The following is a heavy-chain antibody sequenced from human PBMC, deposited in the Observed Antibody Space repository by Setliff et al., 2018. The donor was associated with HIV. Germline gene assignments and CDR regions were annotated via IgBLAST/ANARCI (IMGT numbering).Heavy chain of an antibody. D-gene: IGHD3-22*01. Sequence: GESLKISCKGSGYIFPSYWIGWVRQMPGKGLEWMGIIYPGDSDTRYSPSFQGHVTMSADKSISTAYLQWSSLKASDTAMYYCARRRYDSSGLPTYYYYGMDVWGQGTTVTVSS. V-gene: IGHV5-51*01. CDR3: ARRRYDSSGLPTYYYYGMDV. CDR2: IYPGDSDT. CDR1: GYIFPSYW. J-gene: IGHJ6*02.